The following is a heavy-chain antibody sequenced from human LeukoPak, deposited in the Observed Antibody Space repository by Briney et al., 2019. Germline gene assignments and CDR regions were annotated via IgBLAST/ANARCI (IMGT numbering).Heavy chain of an antibody. CDR3: ARRDGHWPYFDY. Sequence: KPSETLSLTCTVSGGSISSYYWSWIRQPPGKGLEWIGYIYYSGSTNYNPSLKSRVTISVDTSKNQFSLKLSSVTAADTAVYYCARRDGHWPYFDYWGQGTLVTVSS. V-gene: IGHV4-59*08. D-gene: IGHD4-17*01. J-gene: IGHJ4*02. CDR1: GGSISSYY. CDR2: IYYSGST.